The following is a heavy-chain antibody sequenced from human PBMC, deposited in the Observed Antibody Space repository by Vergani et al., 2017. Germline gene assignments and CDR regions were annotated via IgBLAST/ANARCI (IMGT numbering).Heavy chain of an antibody. CDR3: ASDKGCCSSCYGEVSDY. V-gene: IGHV1-69*04. Sequence: QVQLVQSGAEVKKPGSSVKVSCKASGDTFSSYAISWVRQAPGQGLEWMGRIIPILGIANYAQKFQGRVTITADKSTSTAYMELSSLRSEDTAVYYCASDKGCCSSCYGEVSDYWGQGTLVTVSS. D-gene: IGHD2-15*01. CDR1: GDTFSSYA. CDR2: IIPILGIA. J-gene: IGHJ4*02.